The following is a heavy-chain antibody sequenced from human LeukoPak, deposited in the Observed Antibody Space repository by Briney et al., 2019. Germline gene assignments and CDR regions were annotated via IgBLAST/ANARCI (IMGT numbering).Heavy chain of an antibody. V-gene: IGHV4-61*02. D-gene: IGHD7-27*01. J-gene: IGHJ4*02. CDR1: GGSISSGSYY. Sequence: SQTLSLTCTVSGGSISSGSYYWSWIRQPAGKGLEWIGRIYTSGSTNYNPSLKSRVTISVDTSKNQFSLKLSSVTAADTAVYYCARGTRTGDTYYFDYWAQGTLVTVSS. CDR2: IYTSGST. CDR3: ARGTRTGDTYYFDY.